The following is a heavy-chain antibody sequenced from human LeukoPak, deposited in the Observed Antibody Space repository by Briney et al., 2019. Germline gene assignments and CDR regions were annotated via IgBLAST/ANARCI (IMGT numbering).Heavy chain of an antibody. CDR3: ARVAIVTTMELEHNWFDP. D-gene: IGHD5-12*01. CDR1: GFTFSSYS. Sequence: GGSLRLSCAASGFTFSSYSMNWVRQAPGKVLEWVSSISSSSSYIYYADSVKGRFTISRDNAKNSLYLQMNSLRAEDTAVYYCARVAIVTTMELEHNWFDPWGQGTLVTVSS. V-gene: IGHV3-21*01. J-gene: IGHJ5*02. CDR2: ISSSSSYI.